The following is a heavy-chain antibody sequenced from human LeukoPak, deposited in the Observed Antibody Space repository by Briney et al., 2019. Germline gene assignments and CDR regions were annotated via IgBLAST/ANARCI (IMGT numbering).Heavy chain of an antibody. D-gene: IGHD3-9*01. J-gene: IGHJ3*02. Sequence: SETLSLTCAVSGGSISSSTYYCGWIRQTPGKGLEWIGSIYYSGSTYYNPSLKSRVTISVDTSKNQFSLKLSSVTAADTAVYYCARGDFDWLYLGGAFDIWGQGTMVTVSS. V-gene: IGHV4-39*07. CDR3: ARGDFDWLYLGGAFDI. CDR1: GGSISSSTYY. CDR2: IYYSGST.